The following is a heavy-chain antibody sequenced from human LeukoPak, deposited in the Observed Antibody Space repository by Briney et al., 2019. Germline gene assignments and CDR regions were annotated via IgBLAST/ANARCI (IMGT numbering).Heavy chain of an antibody. J-gene: IGHJ2*01. CDR2: IYYLGTT. D-gene: IGHD6-13*01. CDR1: GGSISGSY. Sequence: TSETLSLTCTVSGGSISGSYWSWIRQPPGKGLEWIGHIYYLGTTKYNPSLKSRLTISVDTSKNQLSLKLSSLTAADTAFYYCARVYYSSSYGYWYFDLWGRGTLVTVSS. CDR3: ARVYYSSSYGYWYFDL. V-gene: IGHV4-59*12.